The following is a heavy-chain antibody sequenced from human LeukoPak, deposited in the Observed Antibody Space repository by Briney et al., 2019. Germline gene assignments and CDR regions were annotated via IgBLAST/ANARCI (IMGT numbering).Heavy chain of an antibody. CDR3: ARLSGRDRTFDY. V-gene: IGHV1-2*02. D-gene: IGHD1-26*01. CDR2: NNPNSGGT. Sequence: GASVKVSCKASGYTFTGYYMHWVRQAPGQGLEWMGWNNPNSGGTNYAQKFQGRVTMTRDTSISTAFMELSRLTSDDTAVYYCARLSGRDRTFDYWGQGTLVTVSS. J-gene: IGHJ4*02. CDR1: GYTFTGYY.